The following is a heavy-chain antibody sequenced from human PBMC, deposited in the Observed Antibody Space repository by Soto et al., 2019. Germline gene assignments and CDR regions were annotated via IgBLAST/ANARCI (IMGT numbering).Heavy chain of an antibody. CDR2: MNPNSGNT. Sequence: QVQLVQSGAEVKKPGASVKVSCKASGYTFTSNDINWVRQATGQGLEWMGWMNPNSGNTGYAQKFQGRATMTRNTSISTAYMELSSMRSEDTAVYFCARLRVAVAGYIDYWGQGTLVTVSS. D-gene: IGHD6-19*01. CDR1: GYTFTSND. V-gene: IGHV1-8*01. CDR3: ARLRVAVAGYIDY. J-gene: IGHJ4*02.